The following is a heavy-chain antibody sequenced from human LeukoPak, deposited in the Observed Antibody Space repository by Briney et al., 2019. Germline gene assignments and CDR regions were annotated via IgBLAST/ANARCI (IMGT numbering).Heavy chain of an antibody. Sequence: GGSLRLSCAASAFTFSSYAMNWVRQAPGKGLEWVSYISSSGSTIYYADSVKGRFTTSRDNAKNSLYLQMNSLRAEDTAVYYCARWSKIRGVIVVVGAFDIWGQGTMVTVSS. D-gene: IGHD3-10*01. CDR3: ARWSKIRGVIVVVGAFDI. V-gene: IGHV3-48*03. J-gene: IGHJ3*02. CDR1: AFTFSSYA. CDR2: ISSSGSTI.